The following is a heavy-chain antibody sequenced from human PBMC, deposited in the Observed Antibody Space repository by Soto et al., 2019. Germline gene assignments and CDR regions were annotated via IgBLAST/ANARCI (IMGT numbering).Heavy chain of an antibody. D-gene: IGHD3-22*01. V-gene: IGHV4-39*01. CDR1: SGSISNSNYY. J-gene: IGHJ6*02. CDR2: VYYGGST. Sequence: PSATLSLTCTVSSGSISNSNYYWAWIRQPPGKGLEWIGNVYYGGSTYYNPSLKSRVTMSVETSKSQFFLKLSSVTAADTAVYYCAGGDYYHSSGYYFYYYAMDVWGQGTTVTVSS. CDR3: AGGDYYHSSGYYFYYYAMDV.